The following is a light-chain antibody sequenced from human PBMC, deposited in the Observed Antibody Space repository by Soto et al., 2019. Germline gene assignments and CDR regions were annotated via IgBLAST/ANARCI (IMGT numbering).Light chain of an antibody. CDR3: XXXGSSPXT. J-gene: IGKJ2*01. CDR1: QSVSSSY. Sequence: EIVLTQSPGTLSLSPGERATLSCRASQSVSSSYLSWYQQKPGQAPRLLIYGASSRATGIPDRFSGSGSGXDFTLXISRXXPEDFAVXXXXXXGSSPXTFGQGTKLEIK. CDR2: GAS. V-gene: IGKV3-20*01.